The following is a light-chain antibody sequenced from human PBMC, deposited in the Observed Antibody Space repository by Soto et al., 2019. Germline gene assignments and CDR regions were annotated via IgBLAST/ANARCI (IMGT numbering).Light chain of an antibody. V-gene: IGLV2-14*01. CDR2: DVS. CDR1: STDVGGYNY. CDR3: SSYTTSTTYV. J-gene: IGLJ1*01. Sequence: QSVLTQPASVSGSPGQSITISCTGTSTDVGGYNYVSWYQQHPGKAPKVMIYDVSNRPSGVSNRFSGSKSGNTASLTISGLQAEDEADYYSSSYTTSTTYVFGTGTEVTVL.